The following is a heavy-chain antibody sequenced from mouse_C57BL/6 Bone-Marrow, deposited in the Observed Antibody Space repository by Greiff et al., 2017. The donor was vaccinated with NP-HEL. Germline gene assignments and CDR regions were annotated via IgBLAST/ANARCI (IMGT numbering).Heavy chain of an antibody. CDR1: GYTFTSYG. CDR2: IYPRSGNT. J-gene: IGHJ4*01. CDR3: ARLYSYYAMDY. Sequence: QVQLQQSGAELARPGASVKLSCKASGYTFTSYGISWVKQRTGQGLEWIGEIYPRSGNTYYNEKFKGKATLTADKSSSTAYMELRSLTSEDSAVDFCARLYSYYAMDYWGQGTSVTVSS. D-gene: IGHD2-1*01. V-gene: IGHV1-81*01.